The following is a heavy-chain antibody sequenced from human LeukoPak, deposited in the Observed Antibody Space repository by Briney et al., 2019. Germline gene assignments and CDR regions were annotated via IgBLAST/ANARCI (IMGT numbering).Heavy chain of an antibody. CDR2: ISSSSSYI. CDR1: GFTFSSYS. V-gene: IGHV3-21*01. D-gene: IGHD3-22*01. J-gene: IGHJ5*02. CDR3: ARGLGGYYYDSSGTNWFDP. Sequence: GGSLRLSCAASGFTFSSYSMNWVRQAPGKGLEWVSSISSSSSYIYYADSVKGRFTISRDNAKNSLYLQMNRLRAEDTAVYYCARGLGGYYYDSSGTNWFDPWGQGTLVTVSS.